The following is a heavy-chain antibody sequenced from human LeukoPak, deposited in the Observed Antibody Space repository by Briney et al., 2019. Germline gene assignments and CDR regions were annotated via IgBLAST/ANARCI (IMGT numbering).Heavy chain of an antibody. V-gene: IGHV4-39*07. CDR2: IYYSGST. Sequence: PSETLSLTCTVSGGSISSSSYYWGWIRQPPGKGLEWIGSIYYSGSTYYNPSLKSRVTISVDTSKNQYSLKLSSVTAADTAVYYCASLGIQLWVPAGDYWGQGTLVTVSS. J-gene: IGHJ4*02. CDR1: GGSISSSSYY. D-gene: IGHD5-18*01. CDR3: ASLGIQLWVPAGDY.